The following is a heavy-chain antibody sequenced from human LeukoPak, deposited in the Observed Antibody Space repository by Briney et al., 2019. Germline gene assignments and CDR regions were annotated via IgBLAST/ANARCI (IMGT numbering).Heavy chain of an antibody. CDR2: ITGGGDDT. J-gene: IGHJ4*02. CDR3: AKGSRVSRPHYFDY. D-gene: IGHD6-6*01. V-gene: IGHV3-23*01. Sequence: GGSLRLSCAASGFTFSSYAMSWVRQAPGKGLEWFSAITGGGDDTYYADSVEGRFTISRDNSKNTLYLQMNSLRAEDTAVYYCAKGSRVSRPHYFDYWGQGTLVTVSS. CDR1: GFTFSSYA.